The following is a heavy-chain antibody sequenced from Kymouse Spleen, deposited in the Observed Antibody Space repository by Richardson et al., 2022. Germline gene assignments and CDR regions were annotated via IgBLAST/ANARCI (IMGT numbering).Heavy chain of an antibody. V-gene: IGHV3-30*18. J-gene: IGHJ6*02. Sequence: QVQLVESGGGVVQPGRSLRLSCAASGFTFSSYGMHWVRQAPGKGLEWVAVISYDGSNKYYADSVKGRFTISRDNSKNTLYLQMNSLRAEDTAVYYCAKESTIFGVVYGMDVWGQGTTVTVSS. CDR2: ISYDGSNK. CDR3: AKESTIFGVVYGMDV. CDR1: GFTFSSYG. D-gene: IGHD3-3*01.